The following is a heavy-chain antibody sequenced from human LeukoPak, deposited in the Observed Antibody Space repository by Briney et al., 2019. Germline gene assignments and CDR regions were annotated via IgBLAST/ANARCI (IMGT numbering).Heavy chain of an antibody. V-gene: IGHV4-61*08. D-gene: IGHD6-6*01. Sequence: PSETLSLTCTVSGGSISSSGYYWAWIRQPPGKGLEWIGYIYYSGSTNYNPSLKSRVTISVDTSKNQFSLKLSSVTAADTAVYYCARVSSSSDFDYWGQGTLVTVSS. CDR1: GGSISSSGYY. CDR2: IYYSGST. J-gene: IGHJ4*02. CDR3: ARVSSSSDFDY.